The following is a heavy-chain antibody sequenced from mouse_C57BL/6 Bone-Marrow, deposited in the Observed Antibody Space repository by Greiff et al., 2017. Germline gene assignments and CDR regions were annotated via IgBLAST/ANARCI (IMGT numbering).Heavy chain of an antibody. CDR3: ARWRGDYDGGDYAMDY. J-gene: IGHJ4*01. CDR2: IYPRSGNT. CDR1: GYTFTSYG. Sequence: VQLQQSGAELARPGASVKLSCKASGYTFTSYGISWVKQRTGQGLEWIGEIYPRSGNTYYNVKFKGKATLTADKSSSTAYMELRSLTSEDSAVYFCARWRGDYDGGDYAMDYWGQGTSVTVSS. V-gene: IGHV1-81*01. D-gene: IGHD2-4*01.